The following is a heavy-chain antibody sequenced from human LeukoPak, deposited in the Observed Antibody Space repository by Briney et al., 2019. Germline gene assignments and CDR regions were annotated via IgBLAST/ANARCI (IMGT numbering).Heavy chain of an antibody. CDR2: INPNSGDT. CDR1: GYTFTGYY. CDR3: ARWDGYSSSPDY. Sequence: ASVKVSCKASGYTFTGYYMHWVRQAPGQGLERMGWINPNSGDTDYAQKFQGRVTMTRDTSISTTHMEVTGLRSDDAAVYYCARWDGYSSSPDYWGQGTLVTVSS. V-gene: IGHV1-2*02. D-gene: IGHD6-13*01. J-gene: IGHJ4*02.